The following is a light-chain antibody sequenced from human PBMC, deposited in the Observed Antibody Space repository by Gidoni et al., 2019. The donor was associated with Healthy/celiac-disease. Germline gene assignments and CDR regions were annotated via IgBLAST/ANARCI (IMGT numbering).Light chain of an antibody. CDR3: QQYYSTVPS. CDR2: WAS. V-gene: IGKV4-1*01. Sequence: DIVMTQSPDSLAVSLGERATINCKSSQSVLYSSNNKNYLAWYQQKPGQPPKLLIYWASTRESGVPDRFSGSGSGTDFTLTISSRQAEDVAVYYCQQYYSTVPSFGQGTKLEIK. J-gene: IGKJ2*01. CDR1: QSVLYSSNNKNY.